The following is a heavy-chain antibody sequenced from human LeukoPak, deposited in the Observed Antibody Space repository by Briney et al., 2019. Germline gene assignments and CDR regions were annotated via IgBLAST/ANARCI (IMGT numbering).Heavy chain of an antibody. CDR3: ARSSYGNYDRPFDY. D-gene: IGHD4-11*01. CDR2: IDPSDSYT. Sequence: GESLKISCKASGYSFTTYWISWVRQMPGKGLEWMGRIDPSDSYTNYSPSFQGHVTISADKSISTAYLQWSSLKASDTAMYYCARSSYGNYDRPFDYWGQGTLVTVSS. CDR1: GYSFTTYW. J-gene: IGHJ4*02. V-gene: IGHV5-10-1*01.